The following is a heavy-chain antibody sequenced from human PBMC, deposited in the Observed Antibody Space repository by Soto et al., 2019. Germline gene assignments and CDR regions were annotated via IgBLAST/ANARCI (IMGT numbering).Heavy chain of an antibody. Sequence: SGGSLRLSCAASGFTFSRWWMHWVRQAPGKGLECVANINQDGSEMYYVGSVKGRFTISRDNAKNSLYLQMNSLRAEDTAVYYCVGSGSAGDWGQGTLVTVSS. CDR1: GFTFSRWW. CDR3: VGSGSAGD. D-gene: IGHD5-12*01. V-gene: IGHV3-7*01. CDR2: INQDGSEM. J-gene: IGHJ4*02.